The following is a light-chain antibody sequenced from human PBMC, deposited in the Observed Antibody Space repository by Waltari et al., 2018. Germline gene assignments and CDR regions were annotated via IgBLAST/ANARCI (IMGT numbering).Light chain of an antibody. J-gene: IGLJ1*01. Sequence: QSALTQPAPVSGSPGPSITISCTGTSSDVGGYNLVSWYQQHPGKAPKFIIYEGSKRPSGVSTRFSGSKSGNTASLTISGLQAEDEANYYCCSYAGSRTFVFGTGTKVTVL. V-gene: IGLV2-23*01. CDR3: CSYAGSRTFV. CDR1: SSDVGGYNL. CDR2: EGS.